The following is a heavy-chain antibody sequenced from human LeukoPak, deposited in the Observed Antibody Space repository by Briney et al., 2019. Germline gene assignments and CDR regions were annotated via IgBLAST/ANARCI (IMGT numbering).Heavy chain of an antibody. J-gene: IGHJ4*02. V-gene: IGHV4-30-2*01. D-gene: IGHD4-17*01. CDR2: IYHTGST. CDR1: GSSISSGGYS. CDR3: ARGPQVTTWDY. Sequence: SQTLSLTCAVSGSSISSGGYSWNWTRQPPGKGLEWIGYIYHTGSTYYNPSLKSRVTISVDMSKNQFSLKLNSVTAADTAVYYCARGPQVTTWDYWGQGTLVTVSS.